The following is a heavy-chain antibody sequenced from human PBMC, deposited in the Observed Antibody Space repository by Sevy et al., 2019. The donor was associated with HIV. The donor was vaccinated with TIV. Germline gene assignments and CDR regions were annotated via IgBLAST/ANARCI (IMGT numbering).Heavy chain of an antibody. J-gene: IGHJ4*02. CDR2: IFHTGKT. CDR3: AKIYDY. CDR1: GGSISKIGNY. V-gene: IGHV4-39*01. D-gene: IGHD3-3*01. Sequence: SETLSFTCSVSGGSISKIGNYWGWVRQPPGERLEWIGDIFHTGKTNYNPSLKSRVTISLDTSKNQFSLKLSSVTAADTAVYYCAKIYDYWGPGALVTVSS.